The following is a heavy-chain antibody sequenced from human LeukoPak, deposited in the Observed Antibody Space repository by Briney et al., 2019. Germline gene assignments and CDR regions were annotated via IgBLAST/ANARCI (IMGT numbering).Heavy chain of an antibody. V-gene: IGHV3-74*01. D-gene: IGHD5-12*01. Sequence: GGSLRLSCAASGFTFSSYWIHWVRQVPGKGLEWVSRIKDGGTTTDYADPVKGRFTISRDDAKNTLYLQMNSLRAEDTAVYYCTTIRPGYWGQGSLVTV. CDR1: GFTFSSYW. J-gene: IGHJ4*02. CDR3: TTIRPGY. CDR2: IKDGGTTT.